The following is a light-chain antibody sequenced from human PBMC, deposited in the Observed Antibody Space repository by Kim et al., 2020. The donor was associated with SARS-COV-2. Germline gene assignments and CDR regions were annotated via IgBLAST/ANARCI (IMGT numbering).Light chain of an antibody. CDR2: SAS. V-gene: IGKV3-20*01. CDR3: QHYGSSSWT. CDR1: QSITRNY. Sequence: EIVLTQSPGTLSLSPGNRATLSCRASQSITRNYLAWYQQKRGQAPRLLIHSASSRATGIPDRISGSGSGTDFTLTISRLEPEDFAVYYCQHYGSSSWTFGPGTKVDIK. J-gene: IGKJ1*01.